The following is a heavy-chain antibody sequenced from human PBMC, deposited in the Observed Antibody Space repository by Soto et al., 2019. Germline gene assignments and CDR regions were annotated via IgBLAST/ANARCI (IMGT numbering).Heavy chain of an antibody. D-gene: IGHD3-10*01. CDR1: GFSLSTSGVG. CDR2: IYWDDDK. J-gene: IGHJ6*02. Sequence: QITLKESGPTLVKPTQTLTLTCTFSGFSLSTSGVGVGWIRQPPGKALEWLALIYWDDDKRYSPSLKSRLTINKDTSKNQVVLTMTNMDHVDTATYYCAHRIGYGSGPYYYGMDVWGQGTTVTVSS. V-gene: IGHV2-5*02. CDR3: AHRIGYGSGPYYYGMDV.